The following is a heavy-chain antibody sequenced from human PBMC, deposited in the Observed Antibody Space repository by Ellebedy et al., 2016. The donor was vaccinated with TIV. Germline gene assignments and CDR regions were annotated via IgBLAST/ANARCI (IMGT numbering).Heavy chain of an antibody. V-gene: IGHV1-69*13. D-gene: IGHD2-2*01. CDR1: GGTFSNYT. Sequence: AASVKVSCKASGGTFSNYTISWVRQAPGQGLEWMGGIIPIFGTANYAQKFQGRVTITADESTRKAYMELSSLRSEDTAVYDCARDAGVVVPATVPFDYWGQGTLVTVSS. CDR2: IIPIFGTA. CDR3: ARDAGVVVPATVPFDY. J-gene: IGHJ4*02.